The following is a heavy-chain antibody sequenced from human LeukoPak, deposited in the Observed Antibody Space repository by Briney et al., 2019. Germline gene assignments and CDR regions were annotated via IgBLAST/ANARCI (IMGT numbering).Heavy chain of an antibody. Sequence: ASVKVSCKASGGTFSSYAISWVRQAPGQGLEWMGGIIPIFGTANYAQEFQGRVTITADKSTSTAYMELSSLRSEDTAVYYCARAVVPGNSLGKYYYYYYMDVWGKGTTVTVSS. V-gene: IGHV1-69*06. CDR3: ARAVVPGNSLGKYYYYYYMDV. D-gene: IGHD2-2*01. J-gene: IGHJ6*03. CDR1: GGTFSSYA. CDR2: IIPIFGTA.